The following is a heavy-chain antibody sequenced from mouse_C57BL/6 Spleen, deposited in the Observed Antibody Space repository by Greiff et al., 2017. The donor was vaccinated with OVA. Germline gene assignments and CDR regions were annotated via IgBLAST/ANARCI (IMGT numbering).Heavy chain of an antibody. CDR3: ARSRDYYGSSWYFDV. CDR1: GYTFTSYG. D-gene: IGHD1-1*01. Sequence: QVQLQQSGAELARPGASVKLSCKASGYTFTSYGISWVKQRTGQGLEWIGEIYPRSGNTYYNEKFKGKATLTADKSSSTAYMELRSLTSEDSAVYFCARSRDYYGSSWYFDVWGTGTTVTVSS. V-gene: IGHV1-81*01. CDR2: IYPRSGNT. J-gene: IGHJ1*03.